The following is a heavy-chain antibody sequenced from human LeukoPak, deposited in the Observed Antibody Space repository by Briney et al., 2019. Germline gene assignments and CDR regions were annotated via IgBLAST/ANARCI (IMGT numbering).Heavy chain of an antibody. D-gene: IGHD4-23*01. CDR2: IIPILGIA. CDR1: GGTFSSYA. V-gene: IGHV1-69*04. CDR3: ARQTYGGKPRAFDY. Sequence: GASVKVSCKASGGTFSSYATSWVRQAPGQGLEWMGRIIPILGIANYAQKFQGRVTITADKSTSTAYMELSSLRSEDTAVYYCARQTYGGKPRAFDYWGQGTLVTVSS. J-gene: IGHJ4*02.